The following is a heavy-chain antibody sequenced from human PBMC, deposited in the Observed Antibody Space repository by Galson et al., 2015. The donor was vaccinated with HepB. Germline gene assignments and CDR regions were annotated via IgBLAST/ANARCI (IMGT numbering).Heavy chain of an antibody. J-gene: IGHJ4*02. D-gene: IGHD3-22*01. Sequence: SLRLSCAASGFTFSSYAMHWVRQAPGKGLEYVSAISSNGGSTYYADSVKGRFTISRDNSKNTLYLQMSSLRAEDTAVYYCVKYYYDSSGYFQGDYWGQGTLVTVSS. CDR3: VKYYYDSSGYFQGDY. CDR2: ISSNGGST. CDR1: GFTFSSYA. V-gene: IGHV3-64D*06.